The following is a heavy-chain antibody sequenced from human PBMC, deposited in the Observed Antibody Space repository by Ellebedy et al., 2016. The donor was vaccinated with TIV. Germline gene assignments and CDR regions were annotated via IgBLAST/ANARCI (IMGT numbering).Heavy chain of an antibody. CDR2: ITGDTSTT. D-gene: IGHD6-13*01. J-gene: IGHJ4*02. CDR1: GVALGKCA. CDR3: VRGATSGSWVTMYY. V-gene: IGHV3-23*01. Sequence: PGGSLRLSWDASGVALGKCAVTGIRQAAEEGLECVSAITGDTSTTYYADSVKDRFTISRDNSRNTLYLQRNSLRVEDTALYYRVRGATSGSWVTMYYWGQGALVTVSS.